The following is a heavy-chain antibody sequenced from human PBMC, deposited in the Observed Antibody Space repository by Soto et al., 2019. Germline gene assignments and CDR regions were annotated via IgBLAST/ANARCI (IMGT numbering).Heavy chain of an antibody. D-gene: IGHD4-4*01. J-gene: IGHJ3*02. V-gene: IGHV1-58*01. CDR3: AATVLPNAFDI. CDR1: GFTFTSSA. Sequence: SVKVSCKASGFTFTSSAAQWVRQARGQRLEWIGWIVVGSGNTNYAQKFQERVTITRDMSTSTAYMELSSLRSEDTAVYYCAATVLPNAFDIWGQGTMVTVSS. CDR2: IVVGSGNT.